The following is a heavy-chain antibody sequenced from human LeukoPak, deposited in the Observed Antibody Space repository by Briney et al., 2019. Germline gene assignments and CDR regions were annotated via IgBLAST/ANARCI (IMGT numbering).Heavy chain of an antibody. CDR2: VIPIFGTA. CDR1: GYTFTSYY. V-gene: IGHV1-69*13. CDR3: ARAPYAGAFSYYGMDV. Sequence: ASVKVSCKASGYTFTSYYMHWVRQAPGQGLEWMGGVIPIFGTANYAQKFQGRVTITADESTSTAYMELSSLRSEDTAVYYCARAPYAGAFSYYGMDVWGQGTTVTVSS. D-gene: IGHD1-26*01. J-gene: IGHJ6*02.